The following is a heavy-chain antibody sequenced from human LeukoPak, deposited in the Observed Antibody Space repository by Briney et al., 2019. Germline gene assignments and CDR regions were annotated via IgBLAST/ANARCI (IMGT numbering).Heavy chain of an antibody. D-gene: IGHD3-10*01. Sequence: GGSLRLPCAASGFSFSSYAMNWVRQAPGKGLEWVSVISDSGGSTYYADSVKDRFTISRDNSKNTLYLQMNSLRAEDTAMYYCAKAHADGSGSFLRPLDVWGQGATVTVSS. J-gene: IGHJ6*02. V-gene: IGHV3-23*01. CDR2: ISDSGGST. CDR1: GFSFSSYA. CDR3: AKAHADGSGSFLRPLDV.